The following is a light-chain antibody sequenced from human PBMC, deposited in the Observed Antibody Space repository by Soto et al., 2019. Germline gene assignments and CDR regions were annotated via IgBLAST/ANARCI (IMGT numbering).Light chain of an antibody. Sequence: IHMTQSPSSLSASVGDRVTITCRASQRITTYLNWYQQKPGKATKLLISTAATLQGGVPSRLSGSGSGIDFTLTITTLQPEDFATYFCQQRYSTPYTVGQGTKLEIK. CDR1: QRITTY. J-gene: IGKJ2*01. CDR3: QQRYSTPYT. CDR2: TAA. V-gene: IGKV1-39*01.